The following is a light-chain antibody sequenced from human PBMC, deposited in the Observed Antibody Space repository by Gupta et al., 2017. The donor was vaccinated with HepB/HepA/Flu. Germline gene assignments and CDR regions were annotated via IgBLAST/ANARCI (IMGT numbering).Light chain of an antibody. V-gene: IGKV1-39*01. J-gene: IGKJ4*01. CDR2: GAS. CDR1: QNIGTF. Sequence: DIQMTQSPSSLSASVGDRVTITCRTSQNIGTFLNWFQHRPGKAPKLLIYGASIVESGVPSRFSGSGSGTDFTLTISRLQPEDFAIYYCQQSDNNRFTFGGGARVEI. CDR3: QQSDNNRFT.